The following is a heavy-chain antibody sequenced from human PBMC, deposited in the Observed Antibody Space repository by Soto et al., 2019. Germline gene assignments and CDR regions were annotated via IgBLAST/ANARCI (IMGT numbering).Heavy chain of an antibody. CDR3: ATSITMIIGPEGAFDI. CDR1: GYTLTELS. V-gene: IGHV1-24*01. D-gene: IGHD3-22*01. Sequence: WASVKVSCKVSGYTLTELSMHWVRQAPGKGLEWMGGFDPEDGETIYAQKFQGRVTMTEDTSTDTAYMELSSLRSEDTAVYYCATSITMIIGPEGAFDIWGQGTMVTGSS. CDR2: FDPEDGET. J-gene: IGHJ3*02.